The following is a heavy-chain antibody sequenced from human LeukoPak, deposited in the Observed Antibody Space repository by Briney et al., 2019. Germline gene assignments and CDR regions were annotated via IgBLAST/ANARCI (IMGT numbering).Heavy chain of an antibody. CDR1: DGAITGYY. D-gene: IGHD2-2*01. Sequence: PSETLSLTCTVSDGAITGYYWGWIRQPPGKGLEWIGHISYSGSTNYNPSLKSRVTISVDTSKNQFSLKMTSVTAADTAVYYCARLNLPASVGAFDIWGQGTLVTVSS. J-gene: IGHJ3*02. CDR3: ARLNLPASVGAFDI. CDR2: ISYSGST. V-gene: IGHV4-59*08.